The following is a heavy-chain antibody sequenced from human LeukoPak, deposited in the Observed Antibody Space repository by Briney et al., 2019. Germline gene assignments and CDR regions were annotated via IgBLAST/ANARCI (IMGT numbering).Heavy chain of an antibody. V-gene: IGHV4-59*12. CDR2: IYYSGST. J-gene: IGHJ3*02. CDR3: ARDRGTYSSGWSGDAFDI. Sequence: SETLSLTCTVSGGSISSYYWSWIRQPPGKGLEWIGYIYYSGSTNYNPSLKSRVTISVDTSKNQFSLKLSSVTAADTAVYYCARDRGTYSSGWSGDAFDIWGQGTMVTVSS. D-gene: IGHD6-19*01. CDR1: GGSISSYY.